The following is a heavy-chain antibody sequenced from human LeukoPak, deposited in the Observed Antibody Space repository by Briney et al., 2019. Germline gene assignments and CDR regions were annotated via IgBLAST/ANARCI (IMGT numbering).Heavy chain of an antibody. CDR2: ITGSGATT. V-gene: IGHV3-23*01. CDR1: GFSFSDFV. J-gene: IGHJ4*02. Sequence: GGSLRLPCAAPGFSFSDFVMSWVRQAPGKGLEWGSAITGSGATTYYADSVEGRFTISRDNSRNTLFLQMNGLRAEDTAVYYCAFRLRDYVWGSYSDWGQGTLVSVSS. CDR3: AFRLRDYVWGSYSD. D-gene: IGHD3-16*01.